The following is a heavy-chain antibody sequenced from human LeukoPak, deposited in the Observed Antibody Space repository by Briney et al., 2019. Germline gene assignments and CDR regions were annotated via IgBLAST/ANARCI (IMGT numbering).Heavy chain of an antibody. CDR1: GYTFTGYY. D-gene: IGHD6-19*01. CDR3: AREGSGWPYRFDY. Sequence: GASVKISCKASGYTFTGYYMHWVRQAPGQGLEWMGWINPNSGGTNYAQKFQGRVTMTRDTSISTAYMELSRLRSDDTAVYYCAREGSGWPYRFDYWGQGTLVTVSS. J-gene: IGHJ4*02. V-gene: IGHV1-2*02. CDR2: INPNSGGT.